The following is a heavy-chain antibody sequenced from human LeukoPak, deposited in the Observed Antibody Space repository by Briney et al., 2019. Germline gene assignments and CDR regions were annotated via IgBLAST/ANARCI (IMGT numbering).Heavy chain of an antibody. CDR3: ASTRPYSYGWFDP. V-gene: IGHV3-15*01. CDR2: IKSKSDGATT. J-gene: IGHJ5*02. CDR1: GFTFNNAW. D-gene: IGHD5-24*01. Sequence: GGSLRLSCAASGFTFNNAWMTWVRQAPGKGREWVGRIKSKSDGATTDYAAPVKDKFTSSRDDSQNTLYLQMNSLIIEDTAVYYCASTRPYSYGWFDPWGQGTQVIVSS.